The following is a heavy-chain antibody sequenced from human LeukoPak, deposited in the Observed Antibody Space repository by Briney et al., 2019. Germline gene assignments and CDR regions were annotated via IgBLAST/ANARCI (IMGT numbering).Heavy chain of an antibody. CDR3: ATHPLYQFWSGYYHFHY. V-gene: IGHV1-69*13. J-gene: IGHJ4*02. CDR2: IMPIFGTA. D-gene: IGHD3-3*02. CDR1: GGNFISYA. Sequence: SVKVCCKAAGGNFISYAVSWLREAPGQGLEWRGGIMPIFGTANYAQKFQCRVAITSDESTTTAYIELSSLGSEDAAVYYCATHPLYQFWSGYYHFHYWGQGTLVSVSS.